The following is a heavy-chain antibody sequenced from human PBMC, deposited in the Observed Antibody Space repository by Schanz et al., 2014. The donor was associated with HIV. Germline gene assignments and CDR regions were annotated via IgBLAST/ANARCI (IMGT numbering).Heavy chain of an antibody. V-gene: IGHV3-23*01. CDR2: ISGSGDRT. J-gene: IGHJ4*02. CDR1: GFSFSRYA. CDR3: VRGLLFQGFFDS. D-gene: IGHD3-10*01. Sequence: EVQLLDSGGGLVQPGGSLRVSCAASGFSFSRYAMNWVRQAPGKGLQWVSTISGSGDRTYYAESVRGRVTISRDNSKNTLYLQMNSLRAEDTAVYYCVRGLLFQGFFDSWGQGALVTVSS.